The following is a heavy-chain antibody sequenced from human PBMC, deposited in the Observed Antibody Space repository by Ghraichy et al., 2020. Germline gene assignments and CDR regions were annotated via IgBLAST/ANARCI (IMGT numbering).Heavy chain of an antibody. V-gene: IGHV3-7*01. Sequence: GGSLRLSCAASGFTFSSYWMSWVRQAPGKGLEWVANIKQDGSEKYYVDSVKGRFTISRDNAKNSLYLQMNSLRAEDTAVYYCARDLLPYDSSGYYHRAEYFQHWGQGTLVTVSS. CDR2: IKQDGSEK. CDR1: GFTFSSYW. D-gene: IGHD3-22*01. J-gene: IGHJ1*01. CDR3: ARDLLPYDSSGYYHRAEYFQH.